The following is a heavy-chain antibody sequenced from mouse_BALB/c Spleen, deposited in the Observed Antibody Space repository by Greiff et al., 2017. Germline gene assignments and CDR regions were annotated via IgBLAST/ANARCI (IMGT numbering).Heavy chain of an antibody. V-gene: IGHV14-1*02. CDR1: GFNIKDYY. D-gene: IGHD1-1*01. Sequence: VQLQQSGAELVRPGALVKLSCKASGFNIKDYYMHWVKQRPEQGLEWIGWIDPENGNTIYDPKFQGKASITADTSSNTAYLQLSSLTSEDTAVYYCARWGTTGRFAYWGQGTLVTVSA. CDR3: ARWGTTGRFAY. J-gene: IGHJ3*01. CDR2: IDPENGNT.